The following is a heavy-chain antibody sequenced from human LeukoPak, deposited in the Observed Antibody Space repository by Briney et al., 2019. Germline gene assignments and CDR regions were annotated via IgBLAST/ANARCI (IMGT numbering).Heavy chain of an antibody. V-gene: IGHV3-23*01. CDR2: ISGSGGST. D-gene: IGHD3-16*01. CDR1: GFTFSSYA. J-gene: IGHJ6*02. CDR3: ARDQSPYYDYVWGGMDV. Sequence: GGSLRLSCAASGFTFSSYAMSWVRQAPGKGLEWVSAISGSGGSTYYADSVKGRFTISRDNAKNSLYLQMNSLRAEDTAVYYCARDQSPYYDYVWGGMDVWGQGTTVTVSS.